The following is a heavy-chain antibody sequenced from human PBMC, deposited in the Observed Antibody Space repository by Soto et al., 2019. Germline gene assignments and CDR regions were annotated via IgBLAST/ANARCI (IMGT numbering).Heavy chain of an antibody. CDR2: TRNKANSYTT. CDR1: GFTFSDHY. CDR3: ARVNLDGYNSNYFAY. J-gene: IGHJ4*02. Sequence: EVQLVESGGGLGQPGGSLRLSCAASGFTFSDHYMDWVRQAPGKGLEWVGRTRNKANSYTTEYAASVKGRFTISRDDSKNSLYLQMNTLQTEDTAVYYCARVNLDGYNSNYFAYWGQGTLVTVSS. V-gene: IGHV3-72*01. D-gene: IGHD5-12*01.